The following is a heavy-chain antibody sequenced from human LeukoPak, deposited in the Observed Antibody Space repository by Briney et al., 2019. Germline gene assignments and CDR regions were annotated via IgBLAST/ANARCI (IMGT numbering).Heavy chain of an antibody. D-gene: IGHD3-3*01. CDR2: IYTSGST. CDR3: ARAGSYDFWSGHAYYFDY. V-gene: IGHV4-4*07. J-gene: IGHJ4*02. Sequence: SETLSLTCTVSGGSIRSYYWSWIRQPAGKGLEWIGRIYTSGSTNYNPSLKSRVTMSVDTSKNQFPLKLSSVTAADTAVYYCARAGSYDFWSGHAYYFDYWGQGTLVTVSS. CDR1: GGSIRSYY.